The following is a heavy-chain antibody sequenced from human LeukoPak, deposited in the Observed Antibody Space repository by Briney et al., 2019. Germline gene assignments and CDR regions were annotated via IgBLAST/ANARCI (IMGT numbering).Heavy chain of an antibody. CDR2: INHSGST. D-gene: IGHD5-18*01. J-gene: IGHJ4*02. V-gene: IGHV4-34*01. CDR3: ARVQGHMVMYY. CDR1: GGSFSGYY. Sequence: SETLSLTCAVYGGSFSGYYWSWIRQPPGKGLEWIGEINHSGSTNYNPSLKSRVTISVDTSKNQFSLKLSSVTAADTAVYYCARVQGHMVMYYWGQGTLVTVSS.